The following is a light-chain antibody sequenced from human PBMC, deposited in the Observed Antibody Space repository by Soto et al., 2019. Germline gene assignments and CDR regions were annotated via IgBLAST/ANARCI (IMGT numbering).Light chain of an antibody. CDR3: SSYTTSNTRQIV. J-gene: IGLJ1*01. Sequence: QSALTQPASVSGSPGQSITISCTGTSSDVVGYSYVSWYQQHPGKAPKLMIYDVSNRPSGVSNRFSGSKSGNTASLTISGLQPEDEADYYCSSYTTSNTRQIVFGTGTKVTVL. V-gene: IGLV2-14*01. CDR1: SSDVVGYSY. CDR2: DVS.